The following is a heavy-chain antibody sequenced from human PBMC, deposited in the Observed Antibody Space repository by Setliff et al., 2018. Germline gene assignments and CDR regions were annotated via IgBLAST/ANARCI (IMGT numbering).Heavy chain of an antibody. CDR1: GESFSNNY. CDR3: RQAVVGRDVFDV. D-gene: IGHD1-1*01. V-gene: IGHV4-34*01. Sequence: PSETLSLTCSVYGESFSNNYWSWIRQSPGKGLEWIGESDHGGNTTIHPSLKSRLTMSVDTSKNQFSLKLTSVTAADTALYYCRQAVVGRDVFDVWGQGAMVTVSS. CDR2: SDHGGNT. J-gene: IGHJ3*01.